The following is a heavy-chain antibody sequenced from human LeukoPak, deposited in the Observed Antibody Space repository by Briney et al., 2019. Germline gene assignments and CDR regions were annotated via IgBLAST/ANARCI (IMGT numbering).Heavy chain of an antibody. V-gene: IGHV3-23*01. CDR3: ARNQQLGGHSYYYYGMDV. CDR1: GFTSIAYA. CDR2: ISGGGVTT. Sequence: GGYLRLSCVGSGFTSIAYALTWARQAPGKGLEWVSGISGGGVTTYYADSVKGRFTISRDNSKNTLYLQMNSLRADDTAIYYCARNQQLGGHSYYYYGMDVWGQGTTVTVSS. J-gene: IGHJ6*02. D-gene: IGHD3-16*01.